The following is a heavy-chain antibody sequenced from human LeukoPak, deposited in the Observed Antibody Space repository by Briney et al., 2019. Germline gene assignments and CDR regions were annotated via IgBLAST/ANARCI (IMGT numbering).Heavy chain of an antibody. CDR1: GFTFSSYW. CDR2: INRDGSST. V-gene: IGHV3-74*01. CDR3: ARDLVLPPSHYGMDV. D-gene: IGHD3-3*01. J-gene: IGHJ6*02. Sequence: GGSLRLSCAASGFTFSSYWMHWVRQAQGKGLVWVSRINRDGSSTNYADSVKGRFTISRDNAKNTLCLQMNSLRAEDTAVYYCARDLVLPPSHYGMDVWGQGTTVTVSS.